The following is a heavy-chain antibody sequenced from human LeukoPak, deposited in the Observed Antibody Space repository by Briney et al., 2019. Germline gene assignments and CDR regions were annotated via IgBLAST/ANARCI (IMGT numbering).Heavy chain of an antibody. CDR1: GFTFSSYA. J-gene: IGHJ4*02. D-gene: IGHD6-19*01. V-gene: IGHV3-30-3*01. Sequence: GRSLRLSCAASGFTFSSYAMHWVRQAPGKGLEWVAVISYDGSNKYYADSVKGRFTISRDNSKNTLYLQMNSLRAEDTAVYYCAKGGSSGWYGLYYFDYWGQGTLVTVSS. CDR3: AKGGSSGWYGLYYFDY. CDR2: ISYDGSNK.